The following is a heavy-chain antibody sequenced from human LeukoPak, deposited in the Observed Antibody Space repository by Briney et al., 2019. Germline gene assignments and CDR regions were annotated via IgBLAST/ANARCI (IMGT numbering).Heavy chain of an antibody. CDR2: IHPGDSDT. Sequence: KPGESLKISCKGSGYSFANNWIAWVRQMPGKGLEWMGIIHPGDSDTRYSPSFQGQVTISADKSVSTAYLQWSSLKASDTAMYYCARHYGGGEYYYGMDVWGQGTTVTVAS. D-gene: IGHD2-21*01. CDR3: ARHYGGGEYYYGMDV. CDR1: GYSFANNW. J-gene: IGHJ6*02. V-gene: IGHV5-51*01.